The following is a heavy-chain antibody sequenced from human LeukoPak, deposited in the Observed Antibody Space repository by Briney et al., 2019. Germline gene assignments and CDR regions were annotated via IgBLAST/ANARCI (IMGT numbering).Heavy chain of an antibody. Sequence: GASVKVSCKASGYTFTDYIHGLRQAPGEGPEWMGMINLIAGLTHLAPKFQGRVTMTRDTSTSTVYMDLTSLGSEDTAVYYCARQQGIQYLNFDYWGQGALVAVSS. CDR1: GYTFTDY. D-gene: IGHD1/OR15-1a*01. CDR3: ARQQGIQYLNFDY. J-gene: IGHJ4*02. V-gene: IGHV1-46*01. CDR2: INLIAGLT.